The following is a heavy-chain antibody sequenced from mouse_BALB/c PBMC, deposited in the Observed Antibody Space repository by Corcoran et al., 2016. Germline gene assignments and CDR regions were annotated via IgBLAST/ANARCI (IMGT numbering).Heavy chain of an antibody. D-gene: IGHD2-2*01. Sequence: QVTLKESGPGILQPSQTLSLTCSFSGFSLSTSGMGVSWIRQPSGKGLEWLAHIYWDDDKRYNPSLKSRLTISKDTSRNQVFLRITSVDTADTATYYCARTYGFDYAMDYWGQGTPVTVSS. CDR1: GFSLSTSGMG. CDR2: IYWDDDK. J-gene: IGHJ4*01. V-gene: IGHV8-12*01. CDR3: ARTYGFDYAMDY.